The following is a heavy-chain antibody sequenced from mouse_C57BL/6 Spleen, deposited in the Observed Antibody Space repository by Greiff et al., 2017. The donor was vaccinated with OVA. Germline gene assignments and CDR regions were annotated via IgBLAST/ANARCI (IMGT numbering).Heavy chain of an antibody. Sequence: VQLKESVAELVRPGASVKLSCTASGFNIKNTYMHWVKQRPEQGLEWIGRIDPANGKTKYAPKFQGKATITADTSSNTAYRQLSSLTSEDTAIYYCARFGNYEAWFAYWGQGTLVTVSA. V-gene: IGHV14-3*01. CDR3: ARFGNYEAWFAY. J-gene: IGHJ3*01. D-gene: IGHD2-1*01. CDR1: GFNIKNTY. CDR2: IDPANGKT.